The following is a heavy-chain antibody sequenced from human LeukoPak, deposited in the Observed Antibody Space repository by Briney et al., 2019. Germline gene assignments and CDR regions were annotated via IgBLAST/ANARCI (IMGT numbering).Heavy chain of an antibody. Sequence: PSETLSLTCTVSGYSISSGYYWSWIRQPPGKGLEWIGYIYYSGSTNYNPSLKSRVTISVDTSKNQFSLKLSSVTAADTAVYYCARSPGDYYYYYYMDVWGKGTTVTVSS. V-gene: IGHV4-61*01. CDR1: GYSISSGYY. D-gene: IGHD3-10*01. J-gene: IGHJ6*03. CDR3: ARSPGDYYYYYYMDV. CDR2: IYYSGST.